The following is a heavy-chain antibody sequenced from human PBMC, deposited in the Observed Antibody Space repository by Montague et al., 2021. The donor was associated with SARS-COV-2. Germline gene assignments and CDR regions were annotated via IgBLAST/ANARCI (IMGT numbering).Heavy chain of an antibody. CDR3: ARRGRKLLPVATTIGCFDI. CDR1: GGSISSSNYY. D-gene: IGHD5-12*01. Sequence: SETLSLTCTVSGGSISSSNYYWDWIRQPTGKGLEWIGSINDSGSTNYNPSIKSRVTISMDTSKNHFSLKLSSVTAADTADYYCARRGRKLLPVATTIGCFDIWGQGTMVSVSS. J-gene: IGHJ3*02. V-gene: IGHV4-39*02. CDR2: INDSGST.